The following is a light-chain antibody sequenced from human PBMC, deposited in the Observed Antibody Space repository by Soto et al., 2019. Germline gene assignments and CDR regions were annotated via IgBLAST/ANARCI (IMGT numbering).Light chain of an antibody. V-gene: IGKV1-8*01. CDR3: QQYYSYPLYT. CDR2: AAS. Sequence: AIRMTQSPSSFSASTGDRVTITCRASQGISSYLAWYQQKPGKASKLLIYAASTWQSGVPSRFSGSGSGTDFTLTISCLQSEDFATYYCQQYYSYPLYTFGQGTKLEIK. J-gene: IGKJ2*01. CDR1: QGISSY.